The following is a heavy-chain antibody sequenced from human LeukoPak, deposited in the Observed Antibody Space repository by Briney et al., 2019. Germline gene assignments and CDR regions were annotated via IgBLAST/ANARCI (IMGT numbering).Heavy chain of an antibody. CDR3: ARGGGNYYGSGSYPNYFDY. Sequence: TLSLTCAVSGGSISSGGYSWSWIRQPPGKGLEWIGYIYHSGSTYYNPSLKSRVTISVHRSKNQFSLRLSSVTAADTAVYYCARGGGNYYGSGSYPNYFDYWGQGTLVAVSS. V-gene: IGHV4-30-2*01. D-gene: IGHD3-10*01. J-gene: IGHJ4*02. CDR2: IYHSGST. CDR1: GGSISSGGYS.